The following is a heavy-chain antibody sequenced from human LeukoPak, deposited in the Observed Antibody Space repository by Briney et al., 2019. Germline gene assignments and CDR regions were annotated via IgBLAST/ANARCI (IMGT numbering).Heavy chain of an antibody. Sequence: PSETLSLTCAVYGGSFSGYYWSWIRQPPGKGLEWIGEINHSGSTNYNPSLKSRVTISVDTSKNQFSLKLSSVTAADTAVYYCARVLSGGSGSYYRGDRQKWYYFDYWGQGTLVTVSS. J-gene: IGHJ4*02. CDR3: ARVLSGGSGSYYRGDRQKWYYFDY. CDR1: GGSFSGYY. D-gene: IGHD3-10*01. V-gene: IGHV4-34*01. CDR2: INHSGST.